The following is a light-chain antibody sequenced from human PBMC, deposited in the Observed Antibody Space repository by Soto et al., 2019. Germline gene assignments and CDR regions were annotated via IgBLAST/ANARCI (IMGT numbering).Light chain of an antibody. V-gene: IGKV1-33*01. J-gene: IGKJ5*01. CDR3: QKYYFPHIT. Sequence: DIQMTQSPSSLSASVGDRVIITCQASQDVKRYLNWYQQKPGKAPKLLIYDASNFETGVPSGFSGSRSGTHFTLTISSLQPEDFTTHFCQKYYFPHITMVRRTRLKI. CDR2: DAS. CDR1: QDVKRY.